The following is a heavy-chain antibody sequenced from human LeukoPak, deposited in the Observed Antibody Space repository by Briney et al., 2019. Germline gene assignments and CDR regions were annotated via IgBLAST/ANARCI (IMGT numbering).Heavy chain of an antibody. Sequence: GGSLRLSCAASGFTFGSYDMHWVRQATGKGLEWDSAIGTAGDTYYPGSVKGRFTISRENAKNSLYLQMNSLRAGDTAVYYCARGADDAFDIWGQGTMVTVSS. CDR2: IGTAGDT. V-gene: IGHV3-13*01. CDR3: ARGADDAFDI. CDR1: GFTFGSYD. J-gene: IGHJ3*02.